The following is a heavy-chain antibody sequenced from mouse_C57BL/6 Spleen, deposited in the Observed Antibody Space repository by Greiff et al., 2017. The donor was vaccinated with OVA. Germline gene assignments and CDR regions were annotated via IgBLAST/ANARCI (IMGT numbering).Heavy chain of an antibody. V-gene: IGHV1-50*01. Sequence: QVQLQQPGAELVKPGASVKLSCKASGYTFTSYWMQWVKQRPGQGLEWIGEIDPSDSYTNYNQKFKGKATLTVDTSSSTAYMQLSSLTSEDSAVYYGAREATVVATRYFDVWGTGTTVTVSS. CDR2: IDPSDSYT. J-gene: IGHJ1*03. CDR1: GYTFTSYW. CDR3: AREATVVATRYFDV. D-gene: IGHD1-1*01.